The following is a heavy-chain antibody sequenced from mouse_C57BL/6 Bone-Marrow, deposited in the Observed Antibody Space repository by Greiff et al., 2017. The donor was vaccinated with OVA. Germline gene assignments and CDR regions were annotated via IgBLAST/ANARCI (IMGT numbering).Heavy chain of an antibody. V-gene: IGHV3-6*01. CDR3: ARNAYYSNYYYYAIDY. J-gene: IGHJ4*01. D-gene: IGHD2-5*01. CDR1: GYSITSGYY. Sequence: EVKLVESGPGLVKPSQSLSLTCSVTGYSITSGYYWNWIRQFPGNKLEWMGYISYDGSNNYNPSLKNRISITRDTSKNQFFLKLKSVTTEDTATYYCARNAYYSNYYYYAIDYWGQGTSVTVSS. CDR2: ISYDGSN.